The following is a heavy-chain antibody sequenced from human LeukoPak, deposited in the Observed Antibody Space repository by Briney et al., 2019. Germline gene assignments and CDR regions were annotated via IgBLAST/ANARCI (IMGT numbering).Heavy chain of an antibody. D-gene: IGHD3-16*02. CDR3: ARDRRYDYVWGSYRGGYYFDY. CDR1: GFTFSSYG. Sequence: GGCLRLSCAASGFTFSSYGMHWVRQAPGKGLEWGAVTWYDGSNKYYADSVKGRFTISRDNSKNTLYPQMNSPRAEDTAVYYCARDRRYDYVWGSYRGGYYFDYWGQGTLVTVSS. CDR2: TWYDGSNK. V-gene: IGHV3-33*01. J-gene: IGHJ4*02.